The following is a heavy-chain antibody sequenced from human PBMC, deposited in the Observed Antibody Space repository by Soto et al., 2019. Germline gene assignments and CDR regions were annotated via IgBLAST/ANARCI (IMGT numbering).Heavy chain of an antibody. D-gene: IGHD2-2*01. CDR2: IIPIFGTA. Sequence: QVQLVQSGAEVKKPGSSVKVSCKASGGTFSSYAISWVRQAPGQGLEWMGGIIPIFGTANYAQKFQGRVTITADESTSTAYMEMSSQRSEDTAVYYCARDPISLPHYYYGMAVWGQGTTVTVSS. CDR3: ARDPISLPHYYYGMAV. V-gene: IGHV1-69*12. CDR1: GGTFSSYA. J-gene: IGHJ6*02.